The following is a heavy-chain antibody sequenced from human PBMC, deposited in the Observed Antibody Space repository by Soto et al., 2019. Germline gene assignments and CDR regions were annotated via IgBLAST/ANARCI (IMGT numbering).Heavy chain of an antibody. Sequence: SLKVSCKASGGTFSSYAISWVRQAPGQGLEWMGWINPNSGGTNYAQKFQGWVTMTRDTSISTAYMELSRLRSDDTAVYYCARGISGSEEPYYYYYGMDIWGQGTTVTVSS. CDR1: GGTFSSYA. D-gene: IGHD5-12*01. CDR2: INPNSGGT. CDR3: ARGISGSEEPYYYYYGMDI. V-gene: IGHV1-2*04. J-gene: IGHJ6*02.